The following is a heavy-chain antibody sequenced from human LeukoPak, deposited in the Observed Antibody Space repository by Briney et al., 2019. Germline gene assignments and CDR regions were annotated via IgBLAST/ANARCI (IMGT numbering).Heavy chain of an antibody. Sequence: PSETLSLTCTVSSGSISSSSYYWGWIRQPPGKGLEWIGSIYYSGSTYYNPSLKSRVTISVDTSKNQFSLKLSSVTAADTAVYYCARSWRDFWSGPYFDYWGQGTLVTVSS. J-gene: IGHJ4*02. CDR1: SGSISSSSYY. V-gene: IGHV4-39*07. D-gene: IGHD3-3*01. CDR2: IYYSGST. CDR3: ARSWRDFWSGPYFDY.